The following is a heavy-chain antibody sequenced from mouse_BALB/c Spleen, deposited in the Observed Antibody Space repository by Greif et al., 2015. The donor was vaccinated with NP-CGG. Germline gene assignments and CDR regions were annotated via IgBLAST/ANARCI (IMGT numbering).Heavy chain of an antibody. CDR3: TTHTTPSV. V-gene: IGHV6-6*02. D-gene: IGHD1-1*01. J-gene: IGHJ1*01. CDR2: IRLKSDNYAT. CDR1: GFTFSSYW. Sequence: EVQGVESGGGLVQPGGSMKLSCVASGFTFSSYWMSWVRQSPEKGLEWVAEIRLKSDNYATHYAESVKGKFTISRDDSKSRLYLQMNSLRAEDTGIYYCTTHTTPSVWGAGTTVTVSS.